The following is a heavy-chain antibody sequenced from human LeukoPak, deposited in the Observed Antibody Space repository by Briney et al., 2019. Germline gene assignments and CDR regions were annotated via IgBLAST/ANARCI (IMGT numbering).Heavy chain of an antibody. CDR2: IYYSGST. D-gene: IGHD6-13*01. CDR3: ARDYRVAAARSLVC. Sequence: PSQTLSLTCTVSGGSISSGDYYWNWIRQPPGKGLEWIGYIYYSGSTHYSPSLKSRVNISVDTSKNQFSLKLSSVTAEDTAVYYCARDYRVAAARSLVCWGQGTLVTVSS. CDR1: GGSISSGDYY. V-gene: IGHV4-30-4*01. J-gene: IGHJ4*02.